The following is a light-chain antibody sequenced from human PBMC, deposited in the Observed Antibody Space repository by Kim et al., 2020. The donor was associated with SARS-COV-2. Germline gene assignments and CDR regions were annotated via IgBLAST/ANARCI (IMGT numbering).Light chain of an antibody. CDR3: QQYYSTPFT. CDR2: WAS. Sequence: DIVMTQSPDYLAVSLGERATVNCKSSQSVLYNSNNKNYLAWYQQKPGQPPKLLIYWASTREFGVPDRFSGSGSGTDFTLTISSLQAEDVAVYYCQQYYSTPFTFGPGTKVDIE. J-gene: IGKJ3*01. V-gene: IGKV4-1*01. CDR1: QSVLYNSNNKNY.